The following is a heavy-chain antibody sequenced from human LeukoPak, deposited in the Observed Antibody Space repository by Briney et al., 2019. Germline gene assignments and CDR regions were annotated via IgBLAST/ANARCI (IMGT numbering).Heavy chain of an antibody. J-gene: IGHJ4*02. CDR2: IYSGGST. Sequence: GGSLRLSCAASGFTVSSNYMSWVRQAPGKGLEWVSVIYSGGSTYYADSVKGRFTISRDNSKNTLYLQMNSLRAEDTAVYYCARDWDTAMIYYFDYWGQGTLVTVSS. D-gene: IGHD5-18*01. CDR3: ARDWDTAMIYYFDY. V-gene: IGHV3-53*01. CDR1: GFTVSSNY.